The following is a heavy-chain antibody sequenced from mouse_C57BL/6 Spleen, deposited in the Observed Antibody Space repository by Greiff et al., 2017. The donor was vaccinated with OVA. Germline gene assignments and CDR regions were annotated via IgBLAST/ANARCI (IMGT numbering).Heavy chain of an antibody. Sequence: EVMLVESGGGLVQPGGSMKLSCVASGFTFSNYWMNWVRQSPEKGLEWVAQIRLKSDNYATHYAESVKGRFTISRDDSKSSVYLQMNNLRAEDTGIYYCTESFFTTVVARQDDWYFDVWGTGTTVTVSS. J-gene: IGHJ1*03. D-gene: IGHD1-1*01. CDR1: GFTFSNYW. CDR3: TESFFTTVVARQDDWYFDV. CDR2: IRLKSDNYAT. V-gene: IGHV6-3*01.